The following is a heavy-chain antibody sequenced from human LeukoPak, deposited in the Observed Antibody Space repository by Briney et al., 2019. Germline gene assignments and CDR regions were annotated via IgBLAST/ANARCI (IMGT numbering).Heavy chain of an antibody. Sequence: AGGSLRLSCAASGFTFSTYWMSWVRQAPGKGLEWVANIRKDGSDIHYVDSVKGRFTISRDNSKNTFYLQMNSLRAEDTAVYYCARGRPGYYFDYWGQGTLVTVSS. D-gene: IGHD7-27*01. CDR2: IRKDGSDI. J-gene: IGHJ4*02. CDR1: GFTFSTYW. V-gene: IGHV3-7*03. CDR3: ARGRPGYYFDY.